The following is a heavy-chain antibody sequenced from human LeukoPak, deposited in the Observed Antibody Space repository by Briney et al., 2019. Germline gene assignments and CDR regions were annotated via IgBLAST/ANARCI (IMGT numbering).Heavy chain of an antibody. CDR1: GDIPSSNSAA. CDR2: TYYRSKWYK. Sequence: SQTLSLTSALPGDIPSSNSAAWNWTRQSPSRGREWLGRTYYRSKWYKDYAVSVKSRITINPDTSKNQFSLQLNSVTPEDTAVYFCAREALTGTMVSCGQGTPVTVSS. CDR3: AREALTGTMVS. V-gene: IGHV6-1*01. D-gene: IGHD1-7*01. J-gene: IGHJ5*02.